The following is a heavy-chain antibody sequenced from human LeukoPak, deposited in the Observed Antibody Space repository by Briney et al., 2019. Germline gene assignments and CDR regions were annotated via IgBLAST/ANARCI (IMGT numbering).Heavy chain of an antibody. CDR1: GFTFSNFA. CDR2: IGSST. J-gene: IGHJ3*01. CDR3: AKDYGDHTFDV. Sequence: GGSLRLSCVASGFTFSNFAMSWVRQAPGKGLEWVSAIGSSTFYTDSVKGRFTVSRDNSKNTLYLQMNSLRAEDTAVYYCAKDYGDHTFDVWGQGTMVTVSP. D-gene: IGHD4-17*01. V-gene: IGHV3-23*01.